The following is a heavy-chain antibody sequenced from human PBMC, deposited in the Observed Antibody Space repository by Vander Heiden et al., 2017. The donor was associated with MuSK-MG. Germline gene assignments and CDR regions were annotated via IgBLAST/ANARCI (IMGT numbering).Heavy chain of an antibody. D-gene: IGHD3-22*01. CDR3: ARDVGYYDSSGYYNWFDP. CDR1: GGTFSSYT. Sequence: QVQLVQSRPGVKQPESSVKVPCKASGGTFSSYTPSCVLQAPGQGLEWMGRIIPILGIANYAQKCQGRVTITAAKSTSTAYMELSSLRSEDTAVYYCARDVGYYDSSGYYNWFDPWGQGTLVTVSS. V-gene: IGHV1-69*08. J-gene: IGHJ5*02. CDR2: IIPILGIA.